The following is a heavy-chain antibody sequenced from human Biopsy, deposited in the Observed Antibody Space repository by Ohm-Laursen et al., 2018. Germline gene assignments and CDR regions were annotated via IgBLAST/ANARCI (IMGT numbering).Heavy chain of an antibody. V-gene: IGHV4-59*11. CDR1: GGSFTGHY. CDR2: ISHTGYT. Sequence: GTLSLTCTVSGGSFTGHYWTWIRQPPGKGLEWIGHISHTGYTSYKSSLKSRVTISLDTSRKHFSLRLTSVTAADTAVYYCVRGGSGSFPFDYWGPGTLVTVSS. CDR3: VRGGSGSFPFDY. J-gene: IGHJ4*02. D-gene: IGHD3-10*01.